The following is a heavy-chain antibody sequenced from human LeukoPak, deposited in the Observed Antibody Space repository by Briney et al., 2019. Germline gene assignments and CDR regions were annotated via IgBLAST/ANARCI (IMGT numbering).Heavy chain of an antibody. V-gene: IGHV1-18*01. J-gene: IGHJ4*02. CDR3: ARDARIRTYGSSPGGVDY. D-gene: IGHD6-13*01. CDR1: GYTFSSYA. CDR2: ISAYNGNT. Sequence: ASVKVSCKASGYTFSSYAISWVRQAPGQGLDWMGWISAYNGNTNYAQKLQGRVTMTTDTSTSTAYMELRSLRSDDTAVYYCARDARIRTYGSSPGGVDYWGQGTLVTVSS.